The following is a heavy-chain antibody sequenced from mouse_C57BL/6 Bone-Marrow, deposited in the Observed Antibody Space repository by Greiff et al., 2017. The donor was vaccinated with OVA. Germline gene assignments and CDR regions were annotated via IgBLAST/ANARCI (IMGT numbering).Heavy chain of an antibody. CDR1: GYAFSSSW. J-gene: IGHJ3*01. V-gene: IGHV1-82*01. Sequence: QVQLQQSGPELVKPGASVKLSCKASGYAFSSSWMNWVKQRPGKGLEWIGRIFPGDGGTNYNGKFKGKATLTADKSSSTAYMQLSSLTSEDSAVYFCARIPNPGGFAYWGQGTLVTVSA. CDR3: ARIPNPGGFAY. CDR2: IFPGDGGT.